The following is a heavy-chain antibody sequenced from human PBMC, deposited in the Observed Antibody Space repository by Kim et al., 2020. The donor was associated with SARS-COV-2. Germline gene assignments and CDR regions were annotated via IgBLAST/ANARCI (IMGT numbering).Heavy chain of an antibody. D-gene: IGHD3-22*01. CDR1: GGSISSYY. CDR3: ARGLSITMIVGTFDI. Sequence: SETLSLTCTVSGGSISSYYWSWIRQPPGKGLEWIGYIYYSGSTNYNPSLKSRVTISVDTSKNQFSLKLSSVTAADTAVYYCARGLSITMIVGTFDIWGQGTMVTVSS. V-gene: IGHV4-59*01. J-gene: IGHJ3*02. CDR2: IYYSGST.